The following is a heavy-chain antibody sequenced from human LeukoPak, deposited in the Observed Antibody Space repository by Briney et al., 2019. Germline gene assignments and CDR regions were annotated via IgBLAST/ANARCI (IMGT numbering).Heavy chain of an antibody. V-gene: IGHV3-21*01. CDR1: GFTFSSYA. D-gene: IGHD2-2*01. J-gene: IGHJ4*02. Sequence: KPGGSLRLSCAASGFTFSSYAMSWVRQAPGKGLEWVSSISSSSSYIYYADSVKGRFTISRDNSKNTLYLQMNSLRAEDTAVYYCASDGGRKYHTEYYFDYWGQGTLVTVSS. CDR3: ASDGGRKYHTEYYFDY. CDR2: ISSSSSYI.